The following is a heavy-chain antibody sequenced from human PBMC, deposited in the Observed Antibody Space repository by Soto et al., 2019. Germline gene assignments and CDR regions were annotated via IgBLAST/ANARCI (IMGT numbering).Heavy chain of an antibody. D-gene: IGHD6-19*01. J-gene: IGHJ5*02. Sequence: GGSLRLSCAASGFSLRTYGMHWLRRAPGKGLEWVAFIWYDGTKKFYANSVKGRSTISKDNSNNILYLQMSGLRAEDTAVYYCARDVLTAVAGSVNWFDPWGQGTLVTVPQ. CDR3: ARDVLTAVAGSVNWFDP. CDR1: GFSLRTYG. CDR2: IWYDGTKK. V-gene: IGHV3-33*01.